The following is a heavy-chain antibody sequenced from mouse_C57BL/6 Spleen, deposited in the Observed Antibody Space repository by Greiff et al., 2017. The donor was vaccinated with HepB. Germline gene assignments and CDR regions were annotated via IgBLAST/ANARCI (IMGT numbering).Heavy chain of an antibody. Sequence: EVKVVESGGGLVQPGGSLKLSCAAPGFTFSDYYMYWVRQTPEKRLEWVAYISNGGGSTYYPDTVKGRFTISRDNAKNTLYLQMSRLKSEDTAMYYCASYYYGSSYFDYWGQGTTLTVSS. J-gene: IGHJ2*01. V-gene: IGHV5-12*01. CDR1: GFTFSDYY. D-gene: IGHD1-1*01. CDR3: ASYYYGSSYFDY. CDR2: ISNGGGST.